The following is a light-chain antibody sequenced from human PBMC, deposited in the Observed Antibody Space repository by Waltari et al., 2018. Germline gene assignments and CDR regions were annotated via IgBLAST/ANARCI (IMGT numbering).Light chain of an antibody. V-gene: IGKV1-12*01. J-gene: IGKJ4*01. Sequence: QMTQSPSSLSASVGDRVTITCRASRDIGLYLAWFQQKPGKAPELLIYAASSFQSGVPSRFSGSGSGTDFTLTISSLQPEDFATYYCQQAYSFPLTFGGGTKVAIK. CDR1: RDIGLY. CDR3: QQAYSFPLT. CDR2: AAS.